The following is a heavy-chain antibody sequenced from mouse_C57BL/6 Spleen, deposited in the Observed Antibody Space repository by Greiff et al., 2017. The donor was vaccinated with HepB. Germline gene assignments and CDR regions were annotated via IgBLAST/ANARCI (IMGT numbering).Heavy chain of an antibody. CDR1: GFNIKDDY. CDR3: TFTTTVPRYFDY. Sequence: VQLQQSGAELVRPGASVKLSCTASGFNIKDDYMHWVKQRPEQGLEWIGWIDPENGDTEYASKFQGKATITADTSSNTAYLQLSRLTSEDTAVYFCTFTTTVPRYFDYWGQGTTLTVSS. V-gene: IGHV14-4*01. D-gene: IGHD1-2*01. J-gene: IGHJ2*01. CDR2: IDPENGDT.